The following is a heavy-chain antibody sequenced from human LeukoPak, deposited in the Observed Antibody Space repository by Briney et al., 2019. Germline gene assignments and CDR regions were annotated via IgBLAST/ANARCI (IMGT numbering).Heavy chain of an antibody. D-gene: IGHD2-2*01. V-gene: IGHV4-59*12. J-gene: IGHJ4*02. CDR2: IYYSGST. CDR3: ARGEGCSSTSCYFDY. Sequence: SETLSLTCTVSGGSISSYYWSWIRRPPGKGLEWIGYIYYSGSTNYNPSLKSRVTISVDTSKNQFSLKLSSVTAADTAVYYCARGEGCSSTSCYFDYWGQGTLVTVSS. CDR1: GGSISSYY.